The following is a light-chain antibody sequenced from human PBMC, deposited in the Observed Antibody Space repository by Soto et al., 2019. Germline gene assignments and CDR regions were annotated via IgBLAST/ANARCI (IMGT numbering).Light chain of an antibody. CDR1: QTISSH. J-gene: IGKJ5*01. CDR2: AAS. V-gene: IGKV1-39*01. CDR3: QQSYTTPIT. Sequence: DIRMTQSPSSLSASVGHRVIITCRASQTISSHLNWYQQKPGKAPNLLVYAASSLQSGVPSRFTGSGSGTDFTLTISSLQPEDFATYFCQQSYTTPITFGQGTRLEI.